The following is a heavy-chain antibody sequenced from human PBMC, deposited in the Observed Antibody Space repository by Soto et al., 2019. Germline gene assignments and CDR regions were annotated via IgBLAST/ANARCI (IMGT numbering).Heavy chain of an antibody. CDR3: ARDSCSGGSCYSGFDY. Sequence: ASVKVSCKASGYTFTSYGISWVRQAPGQGLEWMGWISAYNGNTNYAQKLQGRVTMTTDTSTSTAYMELRSLRSDDTAVYYCARDSCSGGSCYSGFDYWGQGTLVTVSS. CDR1: GYTFTSYG. CDR2: ISAYNGNT. J-gene: IGHJ4*02. V-gene: IGHV1-18*01. D-gene: IGHD2-15*01.